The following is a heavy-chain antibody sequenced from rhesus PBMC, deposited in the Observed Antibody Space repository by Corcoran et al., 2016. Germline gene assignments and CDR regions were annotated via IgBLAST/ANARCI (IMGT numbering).Heavy chain of an antibody. CDR2: ISESGGTF. CDR1: GFTFSSYE. V-gene: IGHV3-100*02. D-gene: IGHD7-45*01. J-gene: IGHJ4*01. CDR3: ATSLTGDRYFDY. Sequence: DVQLVESGGGLVKPGGSLRLSCVASGFTFSSYEMHWFRQSPGKGLEWVSVISESGGTFSYADAGKGRFTISRDNAKNSLFLQMNSLRAEDTAVYYCATSLTGDRYFDYLGQRVLVTVSS.